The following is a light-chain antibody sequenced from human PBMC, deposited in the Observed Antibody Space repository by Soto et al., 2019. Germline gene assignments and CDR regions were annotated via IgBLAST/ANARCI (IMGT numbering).Light chain of an antibody. J-gene: IGKJ3*01. V-gene: IGKV1-5*01. Sequence: IQITQSPATLSVSVGDRVTITCRASQSISNWLAWYQQKPGKAPKLLIYDSPSLESGVPSTFSGSGSGTEFTLTISSLQTDELATYYCQQYNSYSITVGHGTKGEIK. CDR1: QSISNW. CDR2: DSP. CDR3: QQYNSYSIT.